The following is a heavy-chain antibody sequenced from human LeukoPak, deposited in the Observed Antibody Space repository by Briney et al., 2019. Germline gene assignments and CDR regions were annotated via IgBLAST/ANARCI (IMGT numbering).Heavy chain of an antibody. Sequence: SETLSLTCAVYGGSFNGYYWSWIRQPPGKGLEWIGEINHSGSTNYNPPLKSRVTISVDTSKNQFSLKLSSVTAADTAVYYCARGTTEGYFDYWGQGTLVTVSS. CDR1: GGSFNGYY. D-gene: IGHD1-1*01. V-gene: IGHV4-34*01. CDR2: INHSGST. CDR3: ARGTTEGYFDY. J-gene: IGHJ4*02.